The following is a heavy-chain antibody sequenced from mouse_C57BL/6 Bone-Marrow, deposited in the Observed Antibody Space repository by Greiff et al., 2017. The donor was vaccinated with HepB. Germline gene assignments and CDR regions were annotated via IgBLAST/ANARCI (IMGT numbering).Heavy chain of an antibody. CDR3: ARGGGYDYNEGYYFDY. CDR2: INYDGSST. V-gene: IGHV5-16*01. D-gene: IGHD2-4*01. Sequence: EVKLVESEGGLVQPGRSMKLSCTASGFTFSDYYMAWVRQVPEKGLEWVANINYDGSSTYYLDSLKSRFIISRDNAKNILYLQMSSLKSEDTATYYCARGGGYDYNEGYYFDYWGQGTTLTVSS. CDR1: GFTFSDYY. J-gene: IGHJ2*01.